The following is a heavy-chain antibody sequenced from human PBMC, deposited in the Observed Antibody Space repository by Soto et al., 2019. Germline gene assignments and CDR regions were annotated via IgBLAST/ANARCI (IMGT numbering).Heavy chain of an antibody. D-gene: IGHD3-3*01. CDR2: IFYSAST. CDR1: GGSISGYY. V-gene: IGHV4-59*08. Sequence: SETLSLTCTVSGGSISGYYWSWIRQPPGKGLEWIGYIFYSASTKYNPSLRSRVTMSVDTSKNQLSLKLTSVTAADTAVYYCSRASTLFGTVISAWGQGSLVTVSS. J-gene: IGHJ4*02. CDR3: SRASTLFGTVISA.